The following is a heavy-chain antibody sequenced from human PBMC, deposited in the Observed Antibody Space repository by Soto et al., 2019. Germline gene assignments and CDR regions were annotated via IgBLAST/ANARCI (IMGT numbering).Heavy chain of an antibody. D-gene: IGHD6-19*01. CDR1: GFNFNKYA. CDR2: ISCCGGTA. Sequence: EVQLLESGGGLVRPGESLRLSCAASGFNFNKYAMSWVRQAPGEGLEWVSGISCCGGTASYADSVKGRFTIARDDAKNTLYLAMNSLRVEDTAEYYCAKADGQKWLLPHLENWGRGTLVTVS. CDR3: AKADGQKWLLPHLEN. J-gene: IGHJ4*02. V-gene: IGHV3-23*01.